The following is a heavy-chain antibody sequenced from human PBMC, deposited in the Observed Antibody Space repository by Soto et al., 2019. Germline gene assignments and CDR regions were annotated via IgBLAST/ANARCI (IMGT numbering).Heavy chain of an antibody. CDR1: GGTISSHA. CDR2: IIPIFGTA. CDR3: AGGSTGYYYYYYMDV. D-gene: IGHD2-15*01. Sequence: SVKVPCRASGGTISSHAISWVRQTPGQRLEWMGGIIPIFGTANYAQKFQGRVTITADKSTSTAYMELSSLRSEDTAVYYCAGGSTGYYYYYYMDVWGKGTTVTVSS. J-gene: IGHJ6*03. V-gene: IGHV1-69*06.